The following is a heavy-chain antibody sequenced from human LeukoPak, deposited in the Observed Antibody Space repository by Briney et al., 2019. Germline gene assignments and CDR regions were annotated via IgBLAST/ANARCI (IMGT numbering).Heavy chain of an antibody. CDR1: GYTFTDYY. Sequence: GASVKVSCKASGYTFTDYYMHWVRQAPGQGLEWMGRINPNSGGTNYAQKFQGGVTMTRDTSISTAYMELNRLTSDDTAVYYCARDEQQLVNWFDPWGQGTLVTVSS. J-gene: IGHJ5*02. CDR3: ARDEQQLVNWFDP. D-gene: IGHD6-13*01. CDR2: INPNSGGT. V-gene: IGHV1-2*06.